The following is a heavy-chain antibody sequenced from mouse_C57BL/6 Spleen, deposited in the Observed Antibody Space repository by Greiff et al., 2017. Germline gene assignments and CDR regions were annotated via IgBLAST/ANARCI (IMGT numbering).Heavy chain of an antibody. CDR2: IYPGDGDT. Sequence: VQLQESGAELVKPGASVKISCKASGYAFSSYWMNWVKQRPGKGLEWIGQIYPGDGDTNYNGKFKGKATLTAGKSSSTAYVQLSSLTSEDSAVYFCARARDGNLDYWGQGTTLTVSA. J-gene: IGHJ2*01. CDR3: ARARDGNLDY. D-gene: IGHD3-3*01. V-gene: IGHV1-80*01. CDR1: GYAFSSYW.